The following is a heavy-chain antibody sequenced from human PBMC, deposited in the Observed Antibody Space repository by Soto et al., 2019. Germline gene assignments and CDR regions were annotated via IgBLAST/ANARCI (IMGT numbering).Heavy chain of an antibody. Sequence: ASVKVSCKASGYTFTSYAMHWVRQAPGQRLEWMGWISAYNGNTNYAQKLQGRVTMTTDTSTSTAYMELRSLRSDDTAVYYCARAGPGITIFGVVIIDDYAFDIWGQGTMVTVSS. V-gene: IGHV1-18*01. CDR3: ARAGPGITIFGVVIIDDYAFDI. D-gene: IGHD3-3*01. J-gene: IGHJ3*02. CDR2: ISAYNGNT. CDR1: GYTFTSYA.